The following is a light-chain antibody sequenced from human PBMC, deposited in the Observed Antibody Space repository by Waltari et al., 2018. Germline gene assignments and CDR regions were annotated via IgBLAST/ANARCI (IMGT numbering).Light chain of an antibody. CDR1: QSVSVY. CDR3: QQRSNWPLT. V-gene: IGKV3-11*01. Sequence: EIVLTQSPATLSLSPGERATLSCRASQSVSVYLAWYQPKPGQAPRLLISDASNRATGIPARFSGSGSGTDFTLTISSLEPEDFAVYFCQQRSNWPLTFGGGTKVEIK. CDR2: DAS. J-gene: IGKJ4*01.